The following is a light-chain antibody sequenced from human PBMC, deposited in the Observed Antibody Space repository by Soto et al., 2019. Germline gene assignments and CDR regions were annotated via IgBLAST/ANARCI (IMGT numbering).Light chain of an antibody. CDR1: QSVTTQ. Sequence: VVTQSPASLSVSPGDRVTISCRASQSVTTQLAWYQQKPGQAPRLIIHGASSRATGVPDRITGSGSGTDFTLSISRLEPEDFAVYYCQQYGGSTRTFGQGTKVDIK. J-gene: IGKJ1*01. CDR2: GAS. CDR3: QQYGGSTRT. V-gene: IGKV3-20*01.